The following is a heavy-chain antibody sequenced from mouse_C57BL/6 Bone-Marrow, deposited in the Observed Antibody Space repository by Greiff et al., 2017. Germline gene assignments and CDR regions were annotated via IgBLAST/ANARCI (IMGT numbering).Heavy chain of an antibody. Sequence: VQLQQSGAELVRPGASVKLSCTASGFNIKDDYMHWVKQRPEQGLEWIGWIDPENGDTEYASKFQGKATITADTSSNTAYLQLSSLTSEDTAVYYCTTLLRYPASYWYFDGWGTGTTVTVSS. V-gene: IGHV14-4*01. CDR1: GFNIKDDY. CDR3: TTLLRYPASYWYFDG. J-gene: IGHJ1*03. CDR2: IDPENGDT. D-gene: IGHD1-1*01.